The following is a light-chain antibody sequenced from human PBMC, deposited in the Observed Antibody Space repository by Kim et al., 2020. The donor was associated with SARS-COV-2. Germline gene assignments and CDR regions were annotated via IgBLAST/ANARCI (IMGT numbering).Light chain of an antibody. Sequence: VSPGQTASVSCSGDKLGNRFACWYQQKPGQSPVLVIYQDNKRPSGIPERFSGSNSGNTATLTISGTQAMDEADYYCQAWDSSTAVFGGGTQLTVL. CDR2: QDN. CDR1: KLGNRF. V-gene: IGLV3-1*01. J-gene: IGLJ2*01. CDR3: QAWDSSTAV.